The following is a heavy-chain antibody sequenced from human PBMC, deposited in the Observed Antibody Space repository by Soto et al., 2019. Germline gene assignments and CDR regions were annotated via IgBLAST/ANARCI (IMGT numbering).Heavy chain of an antibody. V-gene: IGHV4-39*01. Sequence: SETLSLTCTVSGGSISSSGYYWGWIRQPPGKGLEWIGSIYYSGSTYYNPSLKSRVTISVDTSKNQFSLKLSSVTAADTAVYYWAEGGTVRAFDYWGQGTLVTVSS. D-gene: IGHD4-17*01. CDR1: GGSISSSGYY. CDR3: AEGGTVRAFDY. J-gene: IGHJ4*02. CDR2: IYYSGST.